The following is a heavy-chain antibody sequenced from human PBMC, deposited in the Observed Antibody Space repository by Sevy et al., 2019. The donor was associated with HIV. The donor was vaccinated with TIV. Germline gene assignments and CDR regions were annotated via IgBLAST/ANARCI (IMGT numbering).Heavy chain of an antibody. D-gene: IGHD6-19*01. CDR3: GREGGASSAWFENWFGP. J-gene: IGHJ5*02. Sequence: SETLSLTCTVSGGSITSYSWSWIRQPAGKGLEWLGRIYSNGNSNYNPSLKSRVTMSVDTSKNQFSLKLTSGNAADTAVDFCGREGGASSAWFENWFGPWGQGTLVTVSS. CDR1: GGSITSYS. CDR2: IYSNGNS. V-gene: IGHV4-4*07.